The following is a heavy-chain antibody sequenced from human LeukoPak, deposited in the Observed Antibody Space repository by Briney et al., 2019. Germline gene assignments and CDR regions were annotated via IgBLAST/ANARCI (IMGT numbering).Heavy chain of an antibody. CDR1: GFSFFYTG. CDR2: IGGGASDT. Sequence: GGSLRLSCAVSGFSFFYTGMGWVRQAPGKGLEWVAAIGGGASDTKYADSVKVRFTISRDISKNTLYLQMNSLRADDTAVYYCAKGGLVHRFDPWGQGTLVTVSS. J-gene: IGHJ5*02. V-gene: IGHV3-23*01. CDR3: AKGGLVHRFDP.